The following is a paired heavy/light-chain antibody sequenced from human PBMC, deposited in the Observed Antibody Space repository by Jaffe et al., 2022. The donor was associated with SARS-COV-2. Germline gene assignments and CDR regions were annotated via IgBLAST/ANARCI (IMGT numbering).Heavy chain of an antibody. J-gene: IGHJ4*02. CDR1: GFTFSNYA. V-gene: IGHV3-23*01. D-gene: IGHD6-6*01. Sequence: EVQLLESGGGLVQPGGSLRLSCSASGFTFSNYAMTWVRQAPGKGLEWVSGISDSGGSTYYADSVKGRFIISRDNFKNTLDLQMNSLRVEDTAVYYCAKDSGRIALREVFESWGQGTLVTVSS. CDR2: ISDSGGST. CDR3: AKDSGRIALREVFES.
Light chain of an antibody. Sequence: EIVMTQSPATLSVSPGEGVTLSCRASQNIGTNLAWYQQKPGQAPRLLIYGASSRAADPSTRAAGVPARFSVSGSGTEFTLTISSLQSEDFAIYYCQHYYNWPPWTFGQGTKVEFK. J-gene: IGKJ1*01. V-gene: IGKV3-15*01. CDR2: GASSRAADPS. CDR3: QHYYNWPPWT. CDR1: QNIGTN.